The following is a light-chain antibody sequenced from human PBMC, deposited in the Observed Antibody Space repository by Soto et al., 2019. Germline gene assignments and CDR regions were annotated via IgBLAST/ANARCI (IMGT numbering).Light chain of an antibody. CDR3: QHYQSGHPIT. V-gene: IGKV3-20*01. Sequence: EILLTQSPYTLSLSPGERATLSCRAAQSVGTRLAWYQHKTGQAPRLLISGASSRATGIPDRFTGSGSETSFTLTISRLEPEDFALHYCQHYQSGHPITFGQGTRLEI. CDR1: QSVGTR. J-gene: IGKJ5*01. CDR2: GAS.